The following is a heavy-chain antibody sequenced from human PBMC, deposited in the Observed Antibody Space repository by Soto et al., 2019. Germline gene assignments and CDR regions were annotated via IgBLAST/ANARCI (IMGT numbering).Heavy chain of an antibody. V-gene: IGHV1-18*01. CDR2: ISAYNGNT. CDR3: ARDNPPPYYCFWSGPYGMYV. J-gene: IGHJ6*02. D-gene: IGHD3-3*01. Sequence: GASVKVSCKASGYTFTSYGISWVRQAPGQGLEWMGWISAYNGNTNYAQKLQGRVTMTTDTSTSTAYMELRSLRSDDTAVYYCARDNPPPYYCFWSGPYGMYVSGQGTTVTVS. CDR1: GYTFTSYG.